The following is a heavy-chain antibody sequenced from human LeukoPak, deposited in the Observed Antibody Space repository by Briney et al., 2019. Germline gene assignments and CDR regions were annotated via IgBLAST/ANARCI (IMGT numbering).Heavy chain of an antibody. V-gene: IGHV3-21*01. Sequence: GGSLRLSCAVSGFTFSRYSMNWVREAPGGGLEWVSCISSSSSYIYYADSVKGRFTISRDNSKNSLYLQMNSLRAEDTAVYYCARDPVEGLFDGYYYCMDVWGKGTTVTVSS. CDR2: ISSSSSYI. J-gene: IGHJ6*04. D-gene: IGHD3-3*01. CDR3: ARDPVEGLFDGYYYCMDV. CDR1: GFTFSRYS.